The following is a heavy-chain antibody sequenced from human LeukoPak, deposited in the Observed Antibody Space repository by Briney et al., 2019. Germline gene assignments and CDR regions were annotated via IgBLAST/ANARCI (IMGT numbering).Heavy chain of an antibody. CDR1: GYTFTSYG. J-gene: IGHJ4*02. CDR3: ARDLSSWYEGISDY. Sequence: ASVKVSWKASGYTFTSYGISWVRQAPGQGLEWMGWISAYNGNTNYAQKLQGRVTMTTDTSTSTAYMELRSLRSDDTAVYYCARDLSSWYEGISDYWGQGTLVTVSS. CDR2: ISAYNGNT. V-gene: IGHV1-18*01. D-gene: IGHD6-13*01.